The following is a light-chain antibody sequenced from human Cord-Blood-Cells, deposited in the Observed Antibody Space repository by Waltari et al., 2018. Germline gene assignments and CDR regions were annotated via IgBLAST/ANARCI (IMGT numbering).Light chain of an antibody. J-gene: IGLJ1*01. CDR2: EVS. CDR3: SSYTSSSPYV. V-gene: IGLV2-14*01. CDR1: SSDVGGYNY. Sequence: QSALPQPASVSGSPGQSITISCTGTSSDVGGYNYFSWYQQHPGKAPKLMIYEVSNRPSGVSNRFSGSKSGNTASLTISGLQAEDEADYYCSSYTSSSPYVFGTGTKVTVL.